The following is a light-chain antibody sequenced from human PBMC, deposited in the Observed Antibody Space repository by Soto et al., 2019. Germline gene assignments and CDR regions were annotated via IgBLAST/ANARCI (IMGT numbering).Light chain of an antibody. CDR3: GTWDGSPNTVV. Sequence: QLVLTQTPSVSAAPGQKVTISCSGSNSNIGTNYVSWYQQLPGTAPKLLIYEDNKRPSGIPDRFSGSKSGTSSTLAITGLQTGDEAVYYCGTWDGSPNTVVFGGGTKVTVL. V-gene: IGLV1-51*01. J-gene: IGLJ3*02. CDR1: NSNIGTNY. CDR2: EDN.